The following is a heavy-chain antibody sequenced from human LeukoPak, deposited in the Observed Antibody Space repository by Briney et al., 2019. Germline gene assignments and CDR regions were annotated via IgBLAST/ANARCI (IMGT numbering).Heavy chain of an antibody. CDR3: ARGPKSYGDSHPHPLDY. J-gene: IGHJ4*02. Sequence: ASVKVSCKASGYTFTSYYMHWVRQAPGQGLEWMGIINPSGGSTSYAQKFQGGVTMTRDTSTSTVYMELSSLRSEDTAVYYCARGPKSYGDSHPHPLDYWGQGTLVTVSS. D-gene: IGHD4-17*01. CDR2: INPSGGST. V-gene: IGHV1-46*01. CDR1: GYTFTSYY.